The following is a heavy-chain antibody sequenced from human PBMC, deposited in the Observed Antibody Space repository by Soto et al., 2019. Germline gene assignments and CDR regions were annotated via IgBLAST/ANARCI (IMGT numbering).Heavy chain of an antibody. CDR1: GFTFSSYG. V-gene: IGHV3-30*18. CDR2: MSYDGSNT. Sequence: QVHVVESGGGVVLPGRSLRRSCATPGFTFSSYGMHWVRQAPGKGLEWVAVMSYDGSNTYYGESVKGRFTISRDNSKNTLYLQMNSLRAEDTAVYYCAKDDGLWYLDYWGQGILVTVSS. CDR3: AKDDGLWYLDY. J-gene: IGHJ4*02. D-gene: IGHD5-18*01.